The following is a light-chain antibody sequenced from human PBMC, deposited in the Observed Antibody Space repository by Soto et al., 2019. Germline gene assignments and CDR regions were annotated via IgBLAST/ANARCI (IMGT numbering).Light chain of an antibody. CDR1: QSVSSY. V-gene: IGKV3-11*01. J-gene: IGKJ4*01. CDR3: QQYSSSPLT. CDR2: DAS. Sequence: EIVLTQSPGTLSLSPGERATLXCRASQSVSSYLAWYQQKPGQAPRLLIYDASNRATGIPARFSGSGAGTDFTLTSSSLEPEDFAVYYCQQYSSSPLTFGGGTKVEIK.